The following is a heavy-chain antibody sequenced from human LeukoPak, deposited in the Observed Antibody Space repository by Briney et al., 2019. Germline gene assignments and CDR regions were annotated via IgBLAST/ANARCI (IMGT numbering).Heavy chain of an antibody. V-gene: IGHV1-18*04. J-gene: IGHJ4*02. CDR2: ISAYNGNT. CDR3: ARDQGRGGWYVGY. D-gene: IGHD6-19*01. CDR1: GYTFTSYG. Sequence: ASVKVSCKASGYTFTSYGIIWVPQPPGQGLQCMGCISAYNGNTNYAHEHQERVTMTTHTATRTAYMELRSLRSDDTAVYYCARDQGRGGWYVGYWGQGILVTVSS.